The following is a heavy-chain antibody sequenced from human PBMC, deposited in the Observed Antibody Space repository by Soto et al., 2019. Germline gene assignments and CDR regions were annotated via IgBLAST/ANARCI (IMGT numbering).Heavy chain of an antibody. D-gene: IGHD5-12*01. J-gene: IGHJ6*02. Sequence: QVQLVQSGAEVQKPGASVKVSCKASGYTFTGYYMHWVRQAPGQGLEWMGWHNPNSGGTNYAQKFQGRVTMTRDTSISTAYMELSRLRSDDTAVYYCARSGGYDPYYYYGMDVWGQGTTVTVSS. CDR1: GYTFTGYY. CDR3: ARSGGYDPYYYYGMDV. V-gene: IGHV1-2*02. CDR2: HNPNSGGT.